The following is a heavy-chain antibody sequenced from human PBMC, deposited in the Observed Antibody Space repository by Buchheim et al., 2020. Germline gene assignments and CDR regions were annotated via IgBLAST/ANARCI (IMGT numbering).Heavy chain of an antibody. Sequence: QLQLQESGPGLVKPSETLSLTCTVSGGSISSTSYYWGWSRQPLGKGLEWIGSIYYSGSTSYNPSLKSRVTISVDPSKKQFSLKLSSATAADTAVYYCARFRVRGVIIGSGMDVWGQGTT. D-gene: IGHD3-10*01. CDR2: IYYSGST. CDR3: ARFRVRGVIIGSGMDV. V-gene: IGHV4-39*01. J-gene: IGHJ6*02. CDR1: GGSISSTSYY.